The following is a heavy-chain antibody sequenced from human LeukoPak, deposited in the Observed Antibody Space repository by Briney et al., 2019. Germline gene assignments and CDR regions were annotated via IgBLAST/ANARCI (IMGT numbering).Heavy chain of an antibody. V-gene: IGHV3-21*01. D-gene: IGHD1-26*01. CDR2: ISSSSSYI. CDR1: GFTLSSYS. CDR3: ARVVGGSYGAFDI. J-gene: IGHJ3*02. Sequence: PGGSLRLSCAASGFTLSSYSMNWVRQAPGKGLEWVSSISSSSSYIYYADSVKGRFTISRDNAKNSLYLQMNSLRAEDTAVYYCARVVGGSYGAFDIWGQGTMVTISS.